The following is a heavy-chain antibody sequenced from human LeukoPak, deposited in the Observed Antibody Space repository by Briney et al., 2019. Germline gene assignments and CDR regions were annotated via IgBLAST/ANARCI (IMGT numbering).Heavy chain of an antibody. Sequence: ASVKVSCKASGYTFTGHYMHWVRQAPGQGLEWMGWIEAKSGGTKYAQRFQGRVTMTRDTSINTGYMELSSLTSDDTAVYYCARWRGYSSGWSGPFDDWGQGTLVTVSS. J-gene: IGHJ4*02. CDR3: ARWRGYSSGWSGPFDD. CDR2: IEAKSGGT. CDR1: GYTFTGHY. V-gene: IGHV1-2*02. D-gene: IGHD6-13*01.